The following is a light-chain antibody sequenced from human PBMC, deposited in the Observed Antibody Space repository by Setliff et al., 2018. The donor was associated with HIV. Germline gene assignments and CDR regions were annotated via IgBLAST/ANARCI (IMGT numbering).Light chain of an antibody. CDR1: SSDVGRYNL. V-gene: IGLV2-23*02. J-gene: IGLJ1*01. CDR2: EVS. Sequence: LTQPASVSGSPGQSITISCTGTSSDVGRYNLVSWYQRHPGKAPKLMIYEVSKRPSGVSNRFSGSKSGNTASLTISGLQAEDEADYYCCSYAGSRIFYVFGTGTKVTVL. CDR3: CSYAGSRIFYV.